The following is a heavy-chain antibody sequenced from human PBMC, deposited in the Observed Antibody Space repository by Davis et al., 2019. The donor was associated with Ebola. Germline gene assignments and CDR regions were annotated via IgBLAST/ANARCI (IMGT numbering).Heavy chain of an antibody. CDR1: GGSISSYY. J-gene: IGHJ4*02. Sequence: SETLSLTCTVSGGSISSYYWSWIRQPPGKGLEWIGYIYYSGSTYYNPSLKSRVSISVDTSKNQFSLRLTSVTAADTAVYYCARSHSDWLLPFDYWGQGTLATVSS. CDR2: IYYSGST. D-gene: IGHD3-9*01. CDR3: ARSHSDWLLPFDY. V-gene: IGHV4-59*01.